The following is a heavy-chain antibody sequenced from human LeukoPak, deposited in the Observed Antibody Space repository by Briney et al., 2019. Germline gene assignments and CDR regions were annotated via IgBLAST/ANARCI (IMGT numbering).Heavy chain of an antibody. J-gene: IGHJ5*02. CDR3: ASGSYYWFDP. CDR2: IYTTGST. D-gene: IGHD1-26*01. CDR1: GGSISSGSYY. Sequence: KTSETLSLTCTVSGGSISSGSYYWSWIRQPAGKGLEWIGRIYTTGSTNYNPSLKSRVTISVDTSKNQFSLKLSSVTAADTAVYYCASGSYYWFDPWGQGTLVTVSS. V-gene: IGHV4-61*02.